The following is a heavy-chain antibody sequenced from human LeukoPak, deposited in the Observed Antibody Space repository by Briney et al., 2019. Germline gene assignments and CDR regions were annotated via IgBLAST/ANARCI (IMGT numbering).Heavy chain of an antibody. CDR3: ARGGYSSSWYFDY. CDR1: GFTVSDNY. D-gene: IGHD6-13*01. CDR2: IYSGGST. J-gene: IGHJ4*02. V-gene: IGHV3-53*04. Sequence: GGSLRPSCAASGFTVSDNYMTWVRQAPGKGLEWVSGIYSGGSTYYADSVKGRFTISRHNSNNTLYLQMNSLRAEDTAVYYCARGGYSSSWYFDYWGQGTLVTVSS.